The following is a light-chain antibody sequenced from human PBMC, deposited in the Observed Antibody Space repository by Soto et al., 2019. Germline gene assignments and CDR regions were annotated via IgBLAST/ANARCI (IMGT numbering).Light chain of an antibody. CDR2: AAS. V-gene: IGKV1-27*01. CDR3: QKYNSAPYT. Sequence: DIQMTQSPSSLSASVGDRVTITCRASQGMSNYLAWYQQKPGKVPKLLFYAASTLQSGVPSRLSGSRSGTDFNLTISSLQPEDVATYYCQKYNSAPYTFGQGTKLQIK. J-gene: IGKJ2*01. CDR1: QGMSNY.